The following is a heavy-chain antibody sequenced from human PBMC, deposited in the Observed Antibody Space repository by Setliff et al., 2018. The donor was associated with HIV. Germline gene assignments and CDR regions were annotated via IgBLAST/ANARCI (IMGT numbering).Heavy chain of an antibody. CDR1: GGSFNGYS. J-gene: IGHJ4*02. Sequence: PSETLSLTCAVYGGSFNGYSWTWIRQPPGKGLEWIGGINHSGSTNYNPSLKSRVTISVDTSKSQFSLKVNSVTAADTALYFCAREHLYYNFWSGSHGSPDFNYWGQGTPVTVSS. D-gene: IGHD3-3*01. CDR2: INHSGST. CDR3: AREHLYYNFWSGSHGSPDFNY. V-gene: IGHV4-34*01.